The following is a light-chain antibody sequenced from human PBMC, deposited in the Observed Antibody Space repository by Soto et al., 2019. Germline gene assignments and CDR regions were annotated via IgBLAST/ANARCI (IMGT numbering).Light chain of an antibody. CDR1: NSNIGVNF. CDR2: DNN. Sequence: QSVLTQPPSVSAAPGQKVTISCSESNSNIGVNFVSWHQQLPGTAPKLLIYDNNERPSGIPDRFSGSKSGTSATLGITGLQTGDEADYYCETWDSSLRAYVFGTGTKLTVL. V-gene: IGLV1-51*01. CDR3: ETWDSSLRAYV. J-gene: IGLJ1*01.